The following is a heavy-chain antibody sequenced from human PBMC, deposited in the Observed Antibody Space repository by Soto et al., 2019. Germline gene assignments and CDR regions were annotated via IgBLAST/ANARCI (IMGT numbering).Heavy chain of an antibody. CDR1: SGAISSSNW. CDR3: AVLGMVAAHREFDP. V-gene: IGHV4-4*02. CDR2: INQSGSP. D-gene: IGHD2-15*01. Sequence: QVQLQESGPGLVKTSGTLSLTCAVSSGAISSSNWWTWVRQPPGKGLEWIGEINQSGSPNYNPSLRSRVTISVDKSKSQCFLKLSSVTAADTAIYYCAVLGMVAAHREFDPWGQGTLVTVSS. J-gene: IGHJ5*02.